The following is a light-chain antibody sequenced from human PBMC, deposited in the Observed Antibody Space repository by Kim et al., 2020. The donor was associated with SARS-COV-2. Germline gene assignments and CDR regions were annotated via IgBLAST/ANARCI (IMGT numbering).Light chain of an antibody. CDR1: QSVSSSY. Sequence: SPEERATRAGRGSQSVSSSYGARYQQEPGQAPRLLIYGAASRAAGIPDRFSGRGSGTDFTLAVSRLEPEDFAGDYCQQNGSSRRTFGQGTKVDIK. V-gene: IGKV3-20*01. CDR2: GAA. J-gene: IGKJ1*01. CDR3: QQNGSSRRT.